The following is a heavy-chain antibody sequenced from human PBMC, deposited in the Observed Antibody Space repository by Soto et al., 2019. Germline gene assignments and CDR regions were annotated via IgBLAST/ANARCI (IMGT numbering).Heavy chain of an antibody. V-gene: IGHV1-69*06. CDR2: IIPIFGTA. D-gene: IGHD5-18*01. CDR3: ARLKKRGYSYGPDFDY. J-gene: IGHJ4*02. Sequence: QVQLVQSGAEVKKPGSSVKVSCKASGGTFSSYAISWVRQAPGQGLEWMGGIIPIFGTANYAQKFQGRVTLTADKATSKAYMELSSLRSEDTAVYYCARLKKRGYSYGPDFDYWGQGTLVTVSS. CDR1: GGTFSSYA.